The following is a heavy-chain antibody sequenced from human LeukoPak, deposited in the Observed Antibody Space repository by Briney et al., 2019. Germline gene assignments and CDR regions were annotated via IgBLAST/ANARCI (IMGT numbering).Heavy chain of an antibody. D-gene: IGHD6-13*01. J-gene: IGHJ4*02. CDR1: GGSISSYY. CDR2: IYYSGST. CDR3: ARCLYSSSWPIDY. V-gene: IGHV4-59*01. Sequence: SETLSLTCTVSGGSISSYYWSWIRQPPGKGLEWIGYIYYSGSTNYNPSLKSRVTISVDTSKNQFSLKLSSVTAADTAVYYCARCLYSSSWPIDYWGQGTLVTVSS.